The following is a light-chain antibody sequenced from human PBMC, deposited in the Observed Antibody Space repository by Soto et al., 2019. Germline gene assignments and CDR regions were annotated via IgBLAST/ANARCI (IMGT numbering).Light chain of an antibody. CDR3: QQYSKWPIT. J-gene: IGKJ5*01. CDR1: QAVNTR. CDR2: GIS. Sequence: EIVLTQSPATLSSFPGDRVTLSCRASQAVNTRLAWYQHKPGQPPRLLIYGISTRATGIPARFSGSGSGTEFSLTISSLPSEDFAVYYCQQYSKWPITFGQGTRLENK. V-gene: IGKV3-15*01.